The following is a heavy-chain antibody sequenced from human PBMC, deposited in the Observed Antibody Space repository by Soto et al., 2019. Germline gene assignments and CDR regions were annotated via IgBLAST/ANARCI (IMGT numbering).Heavy chain of an antibody. Sequence: SETLSLTCTVSGGSIRSYYWSWIRQSPGKGLEWIGSIFYSGSTNYNPSLKSQVTISVDTSKSQFTLNLNSVTAADTAVYYCASVIDYYDSSGYYPDYWGQGTVVTVSS. CDR1: GGSIRSYY. D-gene: IGHD3-22*01. J-gene: IGHJ4*02. CDR2: IFYSGST. CDR3: ASVIDYYDSSGYYPDY. V-gene: IGHV4-59*08.